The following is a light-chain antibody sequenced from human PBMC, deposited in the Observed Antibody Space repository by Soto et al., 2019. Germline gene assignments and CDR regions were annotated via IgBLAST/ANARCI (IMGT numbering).Light chain of an antibody. CDR3: QQYDSWPWT. CDR2: DAS. Sequence: DIQMTQSPSTLSASVGDTVTITCRASQSIRSWLAWYQQRPGKAPKALIYDASSLERGVPSRFSGSGSGTEFTLTISSLQPDDFATYYCQQYDSWPWTFGQGTKVDIK. CDR1: QSIRSW. J-gene: IGKJ1*01. V-gene: IGKV1-5*01.